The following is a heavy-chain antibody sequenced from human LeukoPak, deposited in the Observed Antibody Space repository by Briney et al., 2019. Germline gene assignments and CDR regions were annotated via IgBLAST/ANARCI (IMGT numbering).Heavy chain of an antibody. CDR2: ISYDGSNK. CDR3: TRDPRVLDY. CDR1: GFTFSSYG. V-gene: IGHV3-30*03. D-gene: IGHD3-10*01. J-gene: IGHJ4*02. Sequence: PGGSLRLSCAASGFTFSSYGMHWVRQAPGKGLEWVAVISYDGSNKYYADSVKGRFTISRDNSKNSLYLQMNSLRTEDTAVYYCTRDPRVLDYWGQGTLVTVSS.